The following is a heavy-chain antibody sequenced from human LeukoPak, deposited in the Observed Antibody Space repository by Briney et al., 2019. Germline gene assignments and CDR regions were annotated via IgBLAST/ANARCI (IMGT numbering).Heavy chain of an antibody. Sequence: SETLSLTCTVSGYSISSGFHWGWIRQPPGKGLEWIGSKYHTGSTYYNPSLRSRVTTSVDSSKNQFSLKLSSVTAADTAVYYCARDGQRCSGSYCYSVDVWGQRTMVTVSS. CDR2: KYHTGST. V-gene: IGHV4-38-2*02. J-gene: IGHJ3*01. CDR3: ARDGQRCSGSYCYSVDV. CDR1: GYSISSGFH. D-gene: IGHD2-2*02.